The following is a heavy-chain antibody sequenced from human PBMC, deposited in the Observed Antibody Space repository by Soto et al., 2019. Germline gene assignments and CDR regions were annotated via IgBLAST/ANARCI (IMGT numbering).Heavy chain of an antibody. V-gene: IGHV1-69*13. Sequence: ASVKVSCKASGGTFSSYAISWVRQAPGQGLEWMGGIIPIFGTANYAQKFQGRVTITADESTSTAYMELSSLRSEDTAVYYCARATVLRFLEWSASPPQDWGQGTMVTVSS. CDR2: IIPIFGTA. CDR1: GGTFSSYA. CDR3: ARATVLRFLEWSASPPQD. D-gene: IGHD3-3*01. J-gene: IGHJ3*01.